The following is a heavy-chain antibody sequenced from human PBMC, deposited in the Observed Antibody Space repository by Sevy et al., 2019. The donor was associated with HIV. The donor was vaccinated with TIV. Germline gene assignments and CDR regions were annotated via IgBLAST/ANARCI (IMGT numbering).Heavy chain of an antibody. CDR3: AGGTLSYYSGGGASGYPDFDW. CDR1: GYTFTNNY. J-gene: IGHJ4*02. D-gene: IGHD2-21*01. V-gene: IGHV1-46*01. Sequence: ASVKVSCKASGYTFTNNYMHWVRRAPGLGLEWMGLINPSDGTKRFAQRLQGRLTMTTDTATSTVFMELSSLKSDDTDVYYCAGGTLSYYSGGGASGYPDFDWWGQGTLVTVSS. CDR2: INPSDGTK.